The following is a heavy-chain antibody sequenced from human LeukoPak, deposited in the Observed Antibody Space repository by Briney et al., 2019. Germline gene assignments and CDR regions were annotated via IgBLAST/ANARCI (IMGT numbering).Heavy chain of an antibody. Sequence: GGSLRLSCAASGFTFRTYDMYWVRQAPGKGLEWLAAISYEGSNKYYADSVKGRFTISRDNYKNTLDLQMNSLRAEDTAVYYCAKELSGSYRFYYLDSWGQGTLVTVSS. CDR2: ISYEGSNK. J-gene: IGHJ4*02. CDR1: GFTFRTYD. V-gene: IGHV3-30*18. D-gene: IGHD3-16*02. CDR3: AKELSGSYRFYYLDS.